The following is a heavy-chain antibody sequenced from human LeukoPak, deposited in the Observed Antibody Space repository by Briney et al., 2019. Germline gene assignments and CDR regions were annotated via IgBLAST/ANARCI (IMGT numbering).Heavy chain of an antibody. V-gene: IGHV4-39*07. D-gene: IGHD5-24*01. J-gene: IGHJ2*01. CDR2: IYYSGST. Sequence: PSETLSLTCTVSGGSISSSSYYWGWIRQPPGKGLEWIGSIYYSGSTSYNPSLKSRVTISVDTSKNQFSLKLSSVTAADTAVYYCARDHGHGMATITYFDLWGRGTLVTVSS. CDR1: GGSISSSSYY. CDR3: ARDHGHGMATITYFDL.